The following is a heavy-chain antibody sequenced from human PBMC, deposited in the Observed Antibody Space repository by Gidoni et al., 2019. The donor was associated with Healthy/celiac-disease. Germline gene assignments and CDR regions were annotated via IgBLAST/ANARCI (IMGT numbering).Heavy chain of an antibody. CDR3: TTDGYDVWSGSHYGMDV. CDR1: GFAFSNAW. V-gene: IGHV3-15*01. CDR2: IKSKTDGGTT. J-gene: IGHJ6*02. Sequence: EVQLLESGGGLVQHGGSLRVSCAAFGFAFSNAWMRGVRQAPGKGLEWVGRIKSKTDGGTTDYAAPVKGRFTISRDDSKNTLYLQMNSLKTEDTAVYYCTTDGYDVWSGSHYGMDVWGQGTTVTVSS. D-gene: IGHD3-3*01.